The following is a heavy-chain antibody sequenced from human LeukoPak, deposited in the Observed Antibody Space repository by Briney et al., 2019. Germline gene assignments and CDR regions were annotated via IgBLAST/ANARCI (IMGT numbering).Heavy chain of an antibody. D-gene: IGHD6-19*01. CDR1: GYPFATYW. CDR3: ARHGYLNAGWPVGGGH. CDR2: IYPANSHT. V-gene: IGHV5-51*01. Sequence: GESLKISFKASGYPFATYWIGWVRPMPGKGLEGMGIIYPANSHTRYSPSFQGQVTISADRSISTVYLQWSSLKASDSAIYYCARHGYLNAGWPVGGGHWGQGTLVTVSS. J-gene: IGHJ4*02.